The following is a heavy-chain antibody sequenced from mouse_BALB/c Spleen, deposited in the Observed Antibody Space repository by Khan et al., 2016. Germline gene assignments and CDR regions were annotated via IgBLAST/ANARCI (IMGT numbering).Heavy chain of an antibody. CDR1: GFTFNTYA. D-gene: IGHD2-1*01. CDR2: IRSKSNNYAT. J-gene: IGHJ3*01. CDR3: VGRDGNYGRFAY. Sequence: EVQLVESGGGLVQPKGSLKLSCAASGFTFNTYAMNWVRQAPGKGLEWVARIRSKSNNYATYYADSVKDRFTISRDDSQSMHYLQMNNLKTEDTAIYYCVGRDGNYGRFAYWSQGTLITASA. V-gene: IGHV10-1*02.